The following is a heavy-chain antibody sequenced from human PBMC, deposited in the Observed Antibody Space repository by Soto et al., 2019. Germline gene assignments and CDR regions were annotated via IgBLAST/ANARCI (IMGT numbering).Heavy chain of an antibody. CDR2: ISGSGGAT. V-gene: IGHV3-23*01. CDR3: AKDAIMVSSSFNYFDF. CDR1: GSIPSSYA. J-gene: IGHJ4*02. Sequence: GGSLRLSCVVSGSIPSSYAMSWVRQAPGKGLEWVSGISGSGGATSYADSVKGRFTISRDNSKNTPYLQMNSLSAEDTAIYYCAKDAIMVSSSFNYFDFWGQGALVTVSS. D-gene: IGHD6-13*01.